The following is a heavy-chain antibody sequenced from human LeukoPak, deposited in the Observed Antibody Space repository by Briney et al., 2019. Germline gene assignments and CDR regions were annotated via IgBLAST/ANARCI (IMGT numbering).Heavy chain of an antibody. D-gene: IGHD6-19*01. V-gene: IGHV3-53*01. CDR3: ARQVDGPYYFDC. Sequence: PGGSLRLSCAASGFTVSSNYMSWVRQAPGKGLEWVSVIYSGGTTYYADSVKGRFTISRDNSKNTLYLQMNSLRAEDTAVYYCARQVDGPYYFDCWGQGTLVTVSS. CDR1: GFTVSSNY. J-gene: IGHJ4*02. CDR2: IYSGGTT.